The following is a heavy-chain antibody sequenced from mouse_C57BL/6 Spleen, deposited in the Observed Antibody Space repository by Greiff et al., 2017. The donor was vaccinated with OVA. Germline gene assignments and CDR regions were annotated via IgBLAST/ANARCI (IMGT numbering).Heavy chain of an antibody. V-gene: IGHV1-80*01. J-gene: IGHJ2*01. CDR1: GYAFSSYW. CDR2: IYPGDGDT. D-gene: IGHD2-5*01. CDR3: AQAAYYSNFDY. Sequence: VQVVESGAELVKPGASVKISCKASGYAFSSYWMNWVKQRPGKGLEWIGQIYPGDGDTNYNGKFKGKATLTADKSSSTAYMQLSSLTSEDSAVYFCAQAAYYSNFDYWGQGTTLTVSS.